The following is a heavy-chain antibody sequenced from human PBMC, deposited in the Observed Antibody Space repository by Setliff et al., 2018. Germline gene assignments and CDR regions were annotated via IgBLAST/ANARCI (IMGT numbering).Heavy chain of an antibody. J-gene: IGHJ4*02. V-gene: IGHV3-21*01. Sequence: GGSLRLSCAASGFTFSSHSMNWVRQAPGKGLEWVSSISSSSSYIYYADSVKGRFTISRDNAKNSLYLQMNSLRAEDTAVYYCARSPSRPYSSSWYVNWGQGTLVTVSS. D-gene: IGHD6-13*01. CDR1: GFTFSSHS. CDR3: ARSPSRPYSSSWYVN. CDR2: ISSSSSYI.